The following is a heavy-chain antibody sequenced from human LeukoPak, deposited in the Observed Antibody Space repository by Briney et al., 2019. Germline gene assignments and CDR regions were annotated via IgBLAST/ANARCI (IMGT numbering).Heavy chain of an antibody. V-gene: IGHV3-48*02. CDR2: INHNGETI. D-gene: IGHD2-21*02. CDR3: AADSDWAFHY. CDR1: GFPFRNYV. Sequence: GGSLRLSCAASGFPFRNYVMSWVRQAPGKGLEWVSYINHNGETIYYADSVKGRFAISRDNGKNSLYLQMNSLRDEDTAVYYCAADSDWAFHYWGQGTRVTVSS. J-gene: IGHJ4*02.